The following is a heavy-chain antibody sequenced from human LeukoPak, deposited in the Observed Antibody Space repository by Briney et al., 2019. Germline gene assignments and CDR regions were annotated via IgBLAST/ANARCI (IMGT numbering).Heavy chain of an antibody. CDR2: ISGSGSTT. J-gene: IGHJ4*02. V-gene: IGHV3-23*01. Sequence: GGSLRHSCAASGLTFSTYAINWVRQAPGKGLEWVSGISGSGSTTYYADSVKGRFTISRDNSKNTVYLQMNSLRAEDTAIYYCAKGPQWELPHFDYWGQGTLVTVSS. CDR1: GLTFSTYA. D-gene: IGHD1-26*01. CDR3: AKGPQWELPHFDY.